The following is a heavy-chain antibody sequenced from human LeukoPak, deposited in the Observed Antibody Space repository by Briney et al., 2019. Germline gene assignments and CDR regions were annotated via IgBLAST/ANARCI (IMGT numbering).Heavy chain of an antibody. CDR1: GFTFSSYV. CDR2: IRYDGSNK. CDR3: AKDYSKTSYYGSGTYYRPNWFDP. D-gene: IGHD3-10*01. V-gene: IGHV3-30*02. J-gene: IGHJ5*02. Sequence: GGSLRLSCAASGFTFSSYVMHWVRQAPGKGLEWVAFIRYDGSNKYYADSVKGRFTISRDNSKNTLYLQMNSLRPDDTAVYYCAKDYSKTSYYGSGTYYRPNWFDPWGQGTLVTVSS.